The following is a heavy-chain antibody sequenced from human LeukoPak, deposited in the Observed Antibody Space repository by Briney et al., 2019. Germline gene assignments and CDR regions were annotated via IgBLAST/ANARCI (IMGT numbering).Heavy chain of an antibody. J-gene: IGHJ6*03. CDR3: AASDRYSGYDYYYYMDV. Sequence: SETLSLTCTVSGYSISSGYYWGWIRQPPGKGLEWIGSIYHSGSTYYNPSLKSRVTISVDTSKNQFSLKLSSVTAADTAVYYCAASDRYSGYDYYYYMDVWGKGTTVTVSS. CDR1: GYSISSGYY. V-gene: IGHV4-38-2*02. D-gene: IGHD1-26*01. CDR2: IYHSGST.